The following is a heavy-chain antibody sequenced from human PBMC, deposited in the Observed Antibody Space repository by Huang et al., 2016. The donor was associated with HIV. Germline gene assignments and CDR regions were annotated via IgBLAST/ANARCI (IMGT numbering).Heavy chain of an antibody. V-gene: IGHV3-23*01. Sequence: EVHLLESGGGLVQPGGSLRLSCAASGFSFSSFAMSWVRQAPGRGLEWVSTVSNSASSRHYADSVRGRLTSSRDNSKDTLYLQMNSLRAEDTALYYCAKDLVTYDSSGSVWGQGTLVTVSS. CDR3: AKDLVTYDSSGSV. CDR2: VSNSASSR. CDR1: GFSFSSFA. J-gene: IGHJ4*02. D-gene: IGHD3-22*01.